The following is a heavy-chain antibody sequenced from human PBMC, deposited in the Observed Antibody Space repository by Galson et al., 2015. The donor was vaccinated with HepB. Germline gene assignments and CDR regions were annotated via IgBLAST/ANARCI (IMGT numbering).Heavy chain of an antibody. CDR3: ARDPYGGNSDYYFDY. J-gene: IGHJ4*02. D-gene: IGHD4-23*01. V-gene: IGHV1-2*04. CDR2: INPNSGGT. CDR1: GYTFTGYY. Sequence: SVKVSCKASGYTFTGYYMHWVRQAPGQGLEWMGWINPNSGGTNYAQKFQGWVTTTRDTSISTAYMELSRLRSDDTAVYYCARDPYGGNSDYYFDYWGQGTLVTVSS.